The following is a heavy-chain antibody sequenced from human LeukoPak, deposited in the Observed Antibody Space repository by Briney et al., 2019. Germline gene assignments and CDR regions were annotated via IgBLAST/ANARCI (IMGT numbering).Heavy chain of an antibody. CDR1: GGSISSGGYY. CDR2: IYYSGST. J-gene: IGHJ4*02. Sequence: SETLSLTCTVSGGSISSGGYYWSWIRQHPGKGLEWIGYIYYSGSTYQNPSLKSRVTISVDTSKNQFSLKLSSVTAADTAAYYCARGNHFLGYCCSTSCYAFDYWGQGTLVTVSS. V-gene: IGHV4-31*03. D-gene: IGHD2-2*01. CDR3: ARGNHFLGYCCSTSCYAFDY.